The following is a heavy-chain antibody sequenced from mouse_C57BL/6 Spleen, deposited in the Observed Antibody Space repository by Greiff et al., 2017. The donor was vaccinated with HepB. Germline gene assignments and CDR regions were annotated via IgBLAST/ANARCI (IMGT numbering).Heavy chain of an antibody. V-gene: IGHV1-50*01. CDR3: ASGVNYGDYFDY. Sequence: QVQLKQPGAELVKPGASVKLSCKASGYTFTSYWMQWVKQRPGQGLEWIGEIDPSDSYTNYNQKFKGKATLTVDTSSSTAYMQLSSLTSEDSAVYYCASGVNYGDYFDYWGQGTTLTVSS. D-gene: IGHD1-1*01. CDR2: IDPSDSYT. J-gene: IGHJ2*01. CDR1: GYTFTSYW.